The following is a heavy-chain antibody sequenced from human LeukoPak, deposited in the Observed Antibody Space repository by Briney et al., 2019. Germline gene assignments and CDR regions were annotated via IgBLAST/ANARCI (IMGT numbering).Heavy chain of an antibody. CDR3: ARDVPDSGNYYPDAFDI. D-gene: IGHD3-10*01. Sequence: PGTSLRLSCVASGFAFSHYGMHWVRQAPGKGLEWVALTWYDGSHKYYADSVKGRFTLSRDNSKNTLYLQMNSLRAEDTAVYYCARDVPDSGNYYPDAFDIWGQGTMVTVSS. CDR2: TWYDGSHK. J-gene: IGHJ3*02. V-gene: IGHV3-33*01. CDR1: GFAFSHYG.